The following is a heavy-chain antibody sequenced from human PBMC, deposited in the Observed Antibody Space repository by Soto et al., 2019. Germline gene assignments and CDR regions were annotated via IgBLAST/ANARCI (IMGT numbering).Heavy chain of an antibody. D-gene: IGHD4-17*01. Sequence: QVQLVESGGGVVQPGRSLRLSCAASGFTFSNNGMHWVRQAPGKGLEWVAVIWYDGSNEYFADSVKGRFTISRDNYKNTLFLQMDSLRAEDTAVYYCGRGVDYRDYAIDYWGQGTLVTVSS. V-gene: IGHV3-33*01. CDR1: GFTFSNNG. CDR3: GRGVDYRDYAIDY. CDR2: IWYDGSNE. J-gene: IGHJ4*02.